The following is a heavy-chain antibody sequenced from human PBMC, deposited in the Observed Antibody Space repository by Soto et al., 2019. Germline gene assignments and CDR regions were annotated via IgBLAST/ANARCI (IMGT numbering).Heavy chain of an antibody. Sequence: EVQLLESGGGLVQPGGSLRLSCAASGFTFSSYAMSWVRQAPGKGLEWVSAISGSGGSTYYADSVKGRFTISRDNSKNTLYLQMKSLRAEDTAVYYCAKAPSSTRLGWGEAWGQGTLVTVSS. CDR1: GFTFSSYA. CDR2: ISGSGGST. V-gene: IGHV3-23*01. J-gene: IGHJ4*02. CDR3: AKAPSSTRLGWGEA. D-gene: IGHD3-16*01.